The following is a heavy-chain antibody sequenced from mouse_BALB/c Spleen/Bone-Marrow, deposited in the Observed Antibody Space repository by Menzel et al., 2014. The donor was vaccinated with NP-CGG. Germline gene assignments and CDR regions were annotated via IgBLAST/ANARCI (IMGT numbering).Heavy chain of an antibody. V-gene: IGHV10-1*02. CDR1: GFTFNTYA. CDR3: VRQNYDYAWFAY. J-gene: IGHJ3*01. Sequence: EVKLVESGGGLVQPKGSLKLSCAASGFTFNTYAMNWVRQAPGKGLEWVARIRSKSNNYATYYADSVKDRFTISRDDSQSMLYLQMNSLKTEDTAMYYCVRQNYDYAWFAYWGQGTLVTVSA. CDR2: IRSKSNNYAT. D-gene: IGHD2-4*01.